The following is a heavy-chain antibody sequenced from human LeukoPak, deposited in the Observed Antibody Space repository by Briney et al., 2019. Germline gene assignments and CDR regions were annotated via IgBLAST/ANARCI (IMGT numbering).Heavy chain of an antibody. CDR2: IYYSGST. V-gene: IGHV4-31*03. Sequence: SSETLSLTCTVSGGSISSGGYYWSWIRQHPGKGLEWIGYIYYSGSTYYNPSLKSRVTISVDTSKNQFSLKLSSVTAADTAVYYCARNKHRNWFDPWGQGTLVTVSS. D-gene: IGHD1/OR15-1a*01. J-gene: IGHJ5*02. CDR3: ARNKHRNWFDP. CDR1: GGSISSGGYY.